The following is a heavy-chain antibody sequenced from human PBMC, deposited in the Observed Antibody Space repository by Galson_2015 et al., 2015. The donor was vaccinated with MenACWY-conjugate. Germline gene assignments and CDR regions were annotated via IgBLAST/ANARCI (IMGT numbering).Heavy chain of an antibody. CDR1: GFIFSSHW. V-gene: IGHV3-74*01. J-gene: IGHJ4*02. CDR3: VRALNGDADY. Sequence: SLRLSCAGAGFIFSSHWMHWVRHIPGERLIWVSRMNGAGSIIDYADSVKGLFATARDNAKNMVFLQMDRLRAEDTAVYYCVRALNGDADYCRQGTLVPLSS. CDR2: MNGAGSII. D-gene: IGHD2-21*02.